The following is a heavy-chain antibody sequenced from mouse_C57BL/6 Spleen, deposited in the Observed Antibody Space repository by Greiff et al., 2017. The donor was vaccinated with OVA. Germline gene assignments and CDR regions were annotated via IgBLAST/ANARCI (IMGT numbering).Heavy chain of an antibody. CDR3: ARKAGQLRLRSAMDY. J-gene: IGHJ4*01. V-gene: IGHV2-2*01. D-gene: IGHD3-2*02. CDR2: IWSGGST. CDR1: GFSLTSYG. Sequence: VKLMESGPGLVQPSQSLSITCTVSGFSLTSYGVHWVRQSPGKGLEWLGVIWSGGSTDYNAAFISRLSISKDNSKSQVFFKMNSLQADDTAIYYCARKAGQLRLRSAMDYWGQGTSVTVSS.